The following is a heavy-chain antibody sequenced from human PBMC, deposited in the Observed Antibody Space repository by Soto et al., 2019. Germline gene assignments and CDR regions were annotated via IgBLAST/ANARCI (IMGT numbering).Heavy chain of an antibody. J-gene: IGHJ4*02. Sequence: GGSMRLSCAAPEFAFSSTGMHWVRQAPGKGLEWVAVIWYDGSNKYYADSVKGRFTISRDNSKNTLYLQMNSLRAEDTAVYYCARDFHLYGDTSPAFDYWGQGT. D-gene: IGHD4-17*01. CDR3: ARDFHLYGDTSPAFDY. CDR2: IWYDGSNK. V-gene: IGHV3-33*01. CDR1: EFAFSSTG.